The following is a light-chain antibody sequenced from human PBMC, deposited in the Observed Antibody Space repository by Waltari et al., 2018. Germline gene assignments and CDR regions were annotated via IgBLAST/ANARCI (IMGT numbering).Light chain of an antibody. Sequence: QSVLTQPPSVSAAPGQNVTISCSGRSSNIGNNYVSWYQQLPGTAPKFLIYDNKKRPPQIPDLFVCEKSGPLADLGNTCIQTGDGTDYYWGTWGRGLSAYWVFGGVTRLTVL. V-gene: IGLV1-51*01. J-gene: IGLJ3*02. CDR3: GTWGRGLSAYWV. CDR1: SSNIGNNY. CDR2: DNK.